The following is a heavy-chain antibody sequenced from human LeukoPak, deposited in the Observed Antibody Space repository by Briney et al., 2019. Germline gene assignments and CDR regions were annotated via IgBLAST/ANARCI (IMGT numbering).Heavy chain of an antibody. J-gene: IGHJ4*02. CDR1: GYTFTAYY. D-gene: IGHD3-22*01. CDR3: VRGDVSSGYYTGPFDH. V-gene: IGHV1-2*02. CDR2: INPKSGGT. Sequence: ASVKVSCKTSGYTFTAYYIHWVRQAPGQGLERMGWINPKSGGTNYAQKFQGRVTMTGDTSITTAYLELSRLTSDDTAVFYCVRGDVSSGYYTGPFDHWGQGTLVTVSS.